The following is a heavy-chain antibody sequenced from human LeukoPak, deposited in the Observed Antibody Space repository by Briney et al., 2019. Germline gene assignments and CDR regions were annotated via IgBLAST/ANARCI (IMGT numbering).Heavy chain of an antibody. CDR3: ARLRRAADFDY. CDR2: IYYSGST. V-gene: IGHV4-31*03. J-gene: IGHJ4*02. Sequence: PSETLSLPCTVSGGPISSGGYYWIWIRQHPGKGLEWIGYIYYSGSTYYNPSLKSRVTISVDTSKNQFSLKPSSVTAADTAVYYCARLRRAADFDYWGQGTLVAVSS. D-gene: IGHD2-15*01. CDR1: GGPISSGGYY.